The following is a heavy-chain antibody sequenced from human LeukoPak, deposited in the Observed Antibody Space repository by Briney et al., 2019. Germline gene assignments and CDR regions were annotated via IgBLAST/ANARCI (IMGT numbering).Heavy chain of an antibody. D-gene: IGHD3-10*01. Sequence: GGSLRLSCAASGFIFNKHAMSWVRQAPGKGLEWVSYISSSSSTIYYADPVKGRFTISRDNAKNSLYLQMNSLRAEDTAVYYCAREVTMVRGVIIPPYFDYWGQGTLVTVSS. V-gene: IGHV3-48*01. CDR3: AREVTMVRGVIIPPYFDY. J-gene: IGHJ4*02. CDR2: ISSSSSTI. CDR1: GFIFNKHA.